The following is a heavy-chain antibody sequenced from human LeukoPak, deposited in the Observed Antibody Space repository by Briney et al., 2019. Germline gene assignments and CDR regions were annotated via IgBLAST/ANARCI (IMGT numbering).Heavy chain of an antibody. V-gene: IGHV4-4*07. D-gene: IGHD3-3*01. CDR3: ARMPYYDLWSGYYYYYMDV. CDR2: IYTSGST. J-gene: IGHJ6*03. CDR1: GGSISSYY. Sequence: SETLSLTCTVSGGSISSYYRSWIRQPAGKGLEWIGRIYTSGSTNYNPSLKSRVTVSVDKSKNQFSLKLSSVTAADTAVYYCARMPYYDLWSGYYYYYMDVWGKGTTVTVSS.